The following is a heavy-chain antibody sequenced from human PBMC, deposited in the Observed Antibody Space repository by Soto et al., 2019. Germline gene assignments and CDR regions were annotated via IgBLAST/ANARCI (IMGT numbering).Heavy chain of an antibody. CDR1: GFTFSSYS. Sequence: GGSLRLSCAASGFTFSSYSMNWVRQAPGKGLEWVSSISSSSSYIYYEASVKGRFTISRDNAKNSLYLQMNSLRAEDTAVYYCARHSAKRGNGMDVWGQGTTVTVSS. J-gene: IGHJ6*02. CDR3: ARHSAKRGNGMDV. V-gene: IGHV3-21*01. CDR2: ISSSSSYI. D-gene: IGHD1-1*01.